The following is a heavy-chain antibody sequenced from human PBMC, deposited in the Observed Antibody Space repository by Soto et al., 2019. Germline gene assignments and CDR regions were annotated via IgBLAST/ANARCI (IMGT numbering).Heavy chain of an antibody. Sequence: ASVKVSCKVSGYNLTELSMHWVRQAPGKGLEWMGGFDPEDGETIYAQKFQGRVTMTEDTSTDTAYMELSSLRSEDTAVYYCATYLNVVVVAATMFDYWGQGTLVTVSS. CDR1: GYNLTELS. CDR2: FDPEDGET. V-gene: IGHV1-24*01. CDR3: ATYLNVVVVAATMFDY. D-gene: IGHD2-15*01. J-gene: IGHJ4*02.